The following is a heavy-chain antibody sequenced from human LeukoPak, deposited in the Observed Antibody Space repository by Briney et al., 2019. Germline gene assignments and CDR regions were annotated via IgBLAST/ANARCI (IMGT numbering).Heavy chain of an antibody. Sequence: GGSLRLSCAASGFTFSSYEMNWVRQAPGKGLEWVSYISSSGSTIYYADSVKGRFAISRDNAKNSLYLQMNSLRAEDTAVYYCAELGITMIGGAWGKGTTVTISS. J-gene: IGHJ6*04. CDR3: AELGITMIGGA. D-gene: IGHD3-10*02. CDR2: ISSSGSTI. V-gene: IGHV3-48*03. CDR1: GFTFSSYE.